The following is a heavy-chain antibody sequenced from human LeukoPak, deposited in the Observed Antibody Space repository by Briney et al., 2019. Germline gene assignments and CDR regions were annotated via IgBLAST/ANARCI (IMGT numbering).Heavy chain of an antibody. J-gene: IGHJ4*02. Sequence: GGSLRLSCAASGFTFSAYWMSWVRQAPGKGLEWVANLNQDGSEKYYVDSVNGRFTISRDNAKNSLYLQMNSLRGEDTAVYYCARDDGFYSASGIYQNYFDHWGQGILVTVSP. D-gene: IGHD3-10*01. CDR2: LNQDGSEK. CDR1: GFTFSAYW. CDR3: ARDDGFYSASGIYQNYFDH. V-gene: IGHV3-7*01.